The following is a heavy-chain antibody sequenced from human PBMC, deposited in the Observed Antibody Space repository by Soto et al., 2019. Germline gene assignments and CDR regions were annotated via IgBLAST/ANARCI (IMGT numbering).Heavy chain of an antibody. Sequence: GGSLRLSCAASGFTFSNAWMSWVRQAPGKGLEWVGRIKSKTDGGTTDYAAPVKGRFTISRDDSKNTLYLQMNSLKTEDTAVYYCTTEPIGDMLNKKPEWEYYFDYWGQGTLVTVSS. J-gene: IGHJ4*02. CDR1: GFTFSNAW. D-gene: IGHD1-26*01. V-gene: IGHV3-15*01. CDR2: IKSKTDGGTT. CDR3: TTEPIGDMLNKKPEWEYYFDY.